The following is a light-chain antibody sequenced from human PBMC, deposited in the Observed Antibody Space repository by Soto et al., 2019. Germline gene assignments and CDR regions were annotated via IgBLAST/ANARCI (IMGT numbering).Light chain of an antibody. CDR2: KVS. CDR1: QSLLTTDGNTY. V-gene: IGKV2-30*01. Sequence: DVVMIQSPLSLPVTLGQPASISCRSSQSLLTTDGNTYLNWFQQRPGQSPRRLIYKVSNRDSGVPGRFGGSGSGTDFTLKISRVEAEDVGVYYCMQGTHWPWTFGQGTKVEIK. J-gene: IGKJ1*01. CDR3: MQGTHWPWT.